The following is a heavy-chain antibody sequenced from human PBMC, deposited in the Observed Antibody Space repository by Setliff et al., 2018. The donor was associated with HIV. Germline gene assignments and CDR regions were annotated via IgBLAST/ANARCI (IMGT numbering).Heavy chain of an antibody. J-gene: IGHJ4*02. CDR3: ARESPSSSWFYFDF. CDR2: IDASANT. V-gene: IGHV4-39*07. CDR1: GGSISSGSYY. D-gene: IGHD6-13*01. Sequence: ASETLSLTCTVSGGSISSGSYYWAWIRQAPGKGLEWIGCIDASANTYYIPSLKSRATISIDTSKNQFSLKLSSVIAADTAVYYCARESPSSSWFYFDFWGQGTLVTVSS.